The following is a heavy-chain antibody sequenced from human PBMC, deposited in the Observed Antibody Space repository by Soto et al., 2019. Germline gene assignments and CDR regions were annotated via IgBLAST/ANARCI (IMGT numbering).Heavy chain of an antibody. CDR1: GFTSSSYS. CDR3: ARALTTVTTGYYYYYGMDV. D-gene: IGHD4-17*01. Sequence: GGSLRLSCAASGFTSSSYSMNWVRQAPGKGLEWVSSISSSSSYIYYADSVKGRFTISRDNAKNSLYLQMNSLRAEDTAVYYCARALTTVTTGYYYYYGMDVWGQGTTVTVSS. V-gene: IGHV3-21*01. CDR2: ISSSSSYI. J-gene: IGHJ6*02.